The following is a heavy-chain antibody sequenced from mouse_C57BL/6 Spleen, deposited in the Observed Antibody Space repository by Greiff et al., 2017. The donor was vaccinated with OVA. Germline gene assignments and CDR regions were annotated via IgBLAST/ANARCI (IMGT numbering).Heavy chain of an antibody. CDR1: GYTFTDYE. CDR2: IDPETGGT. J-gene: IGHJ4*01. V-gene: IGHV1-15*01. Sequence: VKLQESGAELVRPGASVTLSCKASGYTFTDYEMHWVKQTPVHGLEWIGAIDPETGGTAYNQKFKGKAILTADKSSSTAYMELRSLTSEDSAVYYCTRANWDGAMDYWGQGTSVTVSS. D-gene: IGHD4-1*01. CDR3: TRANWDGAMDY.